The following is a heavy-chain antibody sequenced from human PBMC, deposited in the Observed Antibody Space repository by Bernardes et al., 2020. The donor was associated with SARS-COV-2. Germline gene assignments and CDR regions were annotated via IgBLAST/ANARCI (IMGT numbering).Heavy chain of an antibody. Sequence: GGSLRLSCAASGFIFNNAWMGWVRQAPGKGLEGVGRIKRIADGGTTDFAAPVKGRFTISRDDSKNTLYLQMNGLKIEDTAVYFCTTDRAIAIRPLFDYWGQGTLVTVSS. CDR2: IKRIADGGTT. CDR3: TTDRAIAIRPLFDY. CDR1: GFIFNNAW. J-gene: IGHJ4*02. D-gene: IGHD6-6*01. V-gene: IGHV3-15*01.